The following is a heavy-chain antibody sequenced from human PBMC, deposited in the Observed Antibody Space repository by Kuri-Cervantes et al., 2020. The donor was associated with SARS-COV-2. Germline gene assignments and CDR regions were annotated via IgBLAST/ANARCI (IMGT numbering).Heavy chain of an antibody. CDR1: GFIFSSHS. J-gene: IGHJ4*02. CDR3: ARVGSTSCADY. D-gene: IGHD2-2*01. Sequence: GESLEISCAASGFIFSSHSMNWARQAPGKGLEWVSSISSSSSYIYYADSVKGRFTITRDNAKNSLYLQMNSLRAEDTAVYYCARVGSTSCADYWGQGTLVTVSS. CDR2: ISSSSSYI. V-gene: IGHV3-21*01.